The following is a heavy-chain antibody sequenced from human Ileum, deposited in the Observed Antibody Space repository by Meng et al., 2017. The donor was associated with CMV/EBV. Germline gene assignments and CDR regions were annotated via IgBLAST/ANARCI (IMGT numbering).Heavy chain of an antibody. J-gene: IGHJ6*02. CDR1: GFTFSSYW. CDR3: ARDFGYCSSTSCYWYYGMDV. D-gene: IGHD2-2*03. CDR2: IKQDGSEK. Sequence: GESLKISCAASGFTFSSYWMSWVRQAPGKGLEWVANIKQDGSEKYYVDSVKGRFTISRDNAKNSLYLQMNSLRAEDTAVYYCARDFGYCSSTSCYWYYGMDVWGQGTTVTVSS. V-gene: IGHV3-7*01.